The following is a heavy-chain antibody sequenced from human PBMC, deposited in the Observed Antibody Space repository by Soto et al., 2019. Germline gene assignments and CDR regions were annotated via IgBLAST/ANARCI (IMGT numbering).Heavy chain of an antibody. CDR2: IYFTGST. CDR3: TRGPPRVQWFDP. CDR1: GGAVSSGTYY. J-gene: IGHJ5*02. Sequence: TLSLTCTVSGGAVSSGTYYWSWIRQPPGKGLEWVGHIYFTGSTNYNPSLKSRVTMSLDTSRNQFSLKLSSVTAADTAVYYCTRGPPRVQWFDPWGLGTLVTVSS. V-gene: IGHV4-61*01.